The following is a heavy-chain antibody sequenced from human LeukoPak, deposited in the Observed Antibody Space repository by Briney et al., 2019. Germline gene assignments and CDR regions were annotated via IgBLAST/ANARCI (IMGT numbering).Heavy chain of an antibody. J-gene: IGHJ4*02. V-gene: IGHV3-74*01. Sequence: PGGSLRLSCAASGFTFSSYWMHWVRQAPGKGLVWVSPINSDGTSTSYADSVKGRFTISRDNAKNTLYLQMNSLRAEDTAVYYCARVGRELTIDYWGQGTLVTVSS. CDR2: INSDGTST. CDR1: GFTFSSYW. CDR3: ARVGRELTIDY. D-gene: IGHD1-26*01.